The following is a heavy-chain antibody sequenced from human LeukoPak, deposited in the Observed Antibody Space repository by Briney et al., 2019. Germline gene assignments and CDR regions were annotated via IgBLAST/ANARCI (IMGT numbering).Heavy chain of an antibody. J-gene: IGHJ4*02. Sequence: SQTLSLTCDLPGESVFSNGASWDWIRQSPSRGLEWLGRTYYRSKWYNEYAEFVKRRITVKPDTSNKQFSLQLNAGTPEDTAVYYCVRGNYNFDYWGQGTLVTVSS. V-gene: IGHV6-1*01. CDR3: VRGNYNFDY. CDR2: TYYRSKWYN. CDR1: GESVFSNGAS. D-gene: IGHD1-7*01.